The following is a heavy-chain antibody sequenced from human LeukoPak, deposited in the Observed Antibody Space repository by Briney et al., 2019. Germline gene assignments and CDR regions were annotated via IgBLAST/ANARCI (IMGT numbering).Heavy chain of an antibody. V-gene: IGHV4-39*07. D-gene: IGHD3-16*02. Sequence: PSETLSLTCTVSGGSISSSSYYWGWIRQPPGKGLEWIGSIYYSGSTNYNPSLKSRVTISVDTSKNQFSLKLSSVTAADTAVYYCARIWYDYVWGSYRSDDAFDIWGQGTMVTISS. CDR3: ARIWYDYVWGSYRSDDAFDI. CDR1: GGSISSSSYY. J-gene: IGHJ3*02. CDR2: IYYSGST.